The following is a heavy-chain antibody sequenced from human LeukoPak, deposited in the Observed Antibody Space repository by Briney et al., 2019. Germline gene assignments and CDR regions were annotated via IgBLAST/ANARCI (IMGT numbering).Heavy chain of an antibody. CDR3: ARERGLKPPYYYGMDV. Sequence: GRSLRLSCAASGFTFSSYGMHWVRQAPGKGLEWVAVISYDGSNKYYADSVKGRFTISRDNSKNTLYLQMNSLRAEDTAVYYCARERGLKPPYYYGMDVWGQGTTVTVSS. CDR2: ISYDGSNK. CDR1: GFTFSSYG. J-gene: IGHJ6*02. V-gene: IGHV3-30*03.